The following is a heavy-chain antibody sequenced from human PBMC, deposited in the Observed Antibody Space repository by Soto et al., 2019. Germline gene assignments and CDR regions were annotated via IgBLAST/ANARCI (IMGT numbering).Heavy chain of an antibody. V-gene: IGHV4-39*01. Sequence: SETLSLTCSVSGASINNFAYYWGWIRQPPGKGLEWIGTVYYNENTHYNPSLKSRVAISVDTAKNQFSLNLRSVTAADTAIYFCARRERYYGSPGWFDPWGQGTLVTAPQ. J-gene: IGHJ5*01. CDR2: VYYNENT. CDR3: ARRERYYGSPGWFDP. D-gene: IGHD3-10*01. CDR1: GASINNFAYY.